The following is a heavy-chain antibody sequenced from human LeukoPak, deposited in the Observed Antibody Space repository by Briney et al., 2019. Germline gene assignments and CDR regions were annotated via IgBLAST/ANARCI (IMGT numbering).Heavy chain of an antibody. CDR1: GYSISSGYY. J-gene: IGHJ5*02. V-gene: IGHV4-38-2*01. CDR2: IYHSAST. D-gene: IGHD4-17*01. CDR3: ARWDYGDYEAPS. Sequence: SETLSLTCAVSGYSISSGYYWGWTRQPPGKGLEWIGSIYHSASTYYNPSLKSRVTISVDTSKNQFSLKLSSVTAADTAVYYCARWDYGDYEAPSWGQGTLVTVSS.